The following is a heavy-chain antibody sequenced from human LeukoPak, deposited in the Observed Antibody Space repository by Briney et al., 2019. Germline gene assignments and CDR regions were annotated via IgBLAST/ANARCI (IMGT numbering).Heavy chain of an antibody. CDR1: EFTFSSYE. CDR3: ARDGEYCSGGSCYSTFFDY. V-gene: IGHV3-48*03. D-gene: IGHD2-15*01. J-gene: IGHJ4*02. Sequence: PGGSLRLSCAASEFTFSSYEMNWVRQAPGKGLEWVSYISSSGSTIYYADSVKGRFTISRDNAKNSLYLQMNSLRAEDTAVYYCARDGEYCSGGSCYSTFFDYWGQGTLVTVSS. CDR2: ISSSGSTI.